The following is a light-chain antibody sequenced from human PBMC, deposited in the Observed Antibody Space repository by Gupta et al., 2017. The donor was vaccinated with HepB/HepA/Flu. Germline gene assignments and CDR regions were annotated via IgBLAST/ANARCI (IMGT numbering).Light chain of an antibody. V-gene: IGLV2-11*01. CDR1: SSDVGGYNR. J-gene: IGLJ1*01. CDR2: DVS. Sequence: QSALTQPRSVSGSPGPSVTISCTGTSSDVGGYNRVSWYQQPPGKAPKLMIYDVSKRPSGVPDRFSGSKSGNTASLTISGLQAEDDADYYCCSYAGSYTYVFGTGTKVTVL. CDR3: CSYAGSYTYV.